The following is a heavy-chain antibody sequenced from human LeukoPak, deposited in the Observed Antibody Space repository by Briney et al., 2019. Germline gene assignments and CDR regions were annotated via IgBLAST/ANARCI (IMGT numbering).Heavy chain of an antibody. D-gene: IGHD5-18*01. CDR2: IKKDGSEK. CDR3: ARHLSGVTGYTYGRGIDY. Sequence: PGGSLRLSCAASAFTFSSHRMTWVRQAPGKGLEWVANIKKDGSEKYYVDSVKGRFTISRDNAKTSLYLQMNSLRAEDTAVYYCARHLSGVTGYTYGRGIDYWGQGTLVTVSS. J-gene: IGHJ4*02. V-gene: IGHV3-7*01. CDR1: AFTFSSHR.